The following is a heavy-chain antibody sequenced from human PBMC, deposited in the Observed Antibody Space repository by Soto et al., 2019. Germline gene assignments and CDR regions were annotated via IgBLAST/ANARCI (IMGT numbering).Heavy chain of an antibody. V-gene: IGHV4-59*01. CDR3: ARSQYFYYGMNV. D-gene: IGHD2-2*01. CDR1: GDSINNYY. CDR2: IYSSGVT. Sequence: SETLSLTCTVSGDSINNYYWSWVRQPPGKGLEWIGYIYSSGVTKYNSSLKSRLTISIDTSKSQFSLRRDSVTAADTAVYYCARSQYFYYGMNVWGQGTPVTVSS. J-gene: IGHJ6*02.